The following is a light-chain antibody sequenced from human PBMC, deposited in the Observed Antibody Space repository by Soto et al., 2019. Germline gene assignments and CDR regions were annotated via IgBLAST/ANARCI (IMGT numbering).Light chain of an antibody. CDR3: QHNKNWPSWT. CDR1: QSVSSN. CDR2: GAS. J-gene: IGKJ1*01. V-gene: IGKV3-15*01. Sequence: EIVMTMSTATMSVSPGERATLSCRASQSVSSNLAWYQQKPGQAPRLLIYGASTRATGIPAMFSGRWSGTEFTLTISSLQSEEFAGYYCQHNKNWPSWTFGQRTKGDIK.